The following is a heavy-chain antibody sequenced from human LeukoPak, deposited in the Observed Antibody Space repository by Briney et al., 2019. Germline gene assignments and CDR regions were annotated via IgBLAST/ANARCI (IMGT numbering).Heavy chain of an antibody. J-gene: IGHJ3*02. CDR2: IWYDGSDK. Sequence: GGSLRLSCAASGFSFSSSGMHWVRQAPGKGLEWVAVIWYDGSDKDYADSVKGRFIISRDNSKNTLYLQMNSLRAEDTAVYYCAKDQPKSHNALDIWGQGTMVTVSS. CDR1: GFSFSSSG. V-gene: IGHV3-33*06. CDR3: AKDQPKSHNALDI.